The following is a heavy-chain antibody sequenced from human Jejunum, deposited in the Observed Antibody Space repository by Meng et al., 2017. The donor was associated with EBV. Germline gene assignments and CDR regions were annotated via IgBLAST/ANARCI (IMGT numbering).Heavy chain of an antibody. CDR3: AAGTTTTTKYNWLDP. V-gene: IGHV3-21*01. CDR2: ISGNGGHI. CDR1: DFTFDEYT. J-gene: IGHJ5*02. D-gene: IGHD1-1*01. Sequence: GQLVESGXGXVWRGXXLXXXXXXSDFTFDEYTMNWVRQAPGKGLQWVSSISGNGGHIEYADSVKGRFTISRDNAKKSLFLQMNSLRVDDTAVYYCAAGTTTTTKYNWLDPWGMGTLFNVSS.